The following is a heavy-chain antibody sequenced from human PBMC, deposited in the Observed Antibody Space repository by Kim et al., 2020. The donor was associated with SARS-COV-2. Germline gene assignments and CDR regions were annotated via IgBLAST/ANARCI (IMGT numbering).Heavy chain of an antibody. CDR2: IYSDGST. CDR1: GFTISSNY. Sequence: GGSLRLSCAASGFTISSNYMNWVRQAPGKGLEWVSSIYSDGSTYCADSVKGRFTISREISKTTVYLQMKSLRAEDTAVYYCARDVFSVNYFDYWGQGTLVTVSS. V-gene: IGHV3-53*01. D-gene: IGHD3-16*01. J-gene: IGHJ4*02. CDR3: ARDVFSVNYFDY.